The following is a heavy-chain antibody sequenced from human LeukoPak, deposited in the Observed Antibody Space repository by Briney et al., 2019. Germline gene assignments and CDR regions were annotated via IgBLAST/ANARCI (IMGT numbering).Heavy chain of an antibody. CDR3: ARGVSCSGGSCYSSYRFDP. J-gene: IGHJ5*02. Sequence: SETLSLTCTVSGGSISNYYWNWIRQSPGKGLEWIGYIYYTGSTTYNPSLKSRVTISVDTSKNQFSLKLSSVTAADTAVYYCARGVSCSGGSCYSSYRFDPWGPGTLVTVSS. CDR2: IYYTGST. V-gene: IGHV4-59*08. D-gene: IGHD2-15*01. CDR1: GGSISNYY.